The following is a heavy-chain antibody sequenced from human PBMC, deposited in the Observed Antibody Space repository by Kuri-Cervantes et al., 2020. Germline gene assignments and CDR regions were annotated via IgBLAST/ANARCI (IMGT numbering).Heavy chain of an antibody. Sequence: GESLKISCEASGFTFNTYYMSWVRQAPGKGLEWVSAISGSGGSTYYADSVKGRFTISRDNSKNTLYLQMNSLRAEDTAVYYCAKAGYYYDSSGYWDYWGQGTLVTVSS. V-gene: IGHV3-23*01. J-gene: IGHJ4*02. D-gene: IGHD3-22*01. CDR2: ISGSGGST. CDR3: AKAGYYYDSSGYWDY. CDR1: GFTFNTYY.